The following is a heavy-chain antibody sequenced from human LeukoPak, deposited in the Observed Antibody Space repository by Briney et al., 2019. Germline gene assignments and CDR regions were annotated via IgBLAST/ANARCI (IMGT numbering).Heavy chain of an antibody. J-gene: IGHJ4*02. CDR1: GFTFSSYG. D-gene: IGHD3-22*01. Sequence: GGSLRLSCAASGFTFSSYGMHWVRQAPGKGLEWVALIRYDGSNKYYADSVKGRFTISRDNSKNTLYLQMNSLRAEDTAAYYCAKDHKAVITLSYPLDYWGQGTLVTVSS. V-gene: IGHV3-30*02. CDR3: AKDHKAVITLSYPLDY. CDR2: IRYDGSNK.